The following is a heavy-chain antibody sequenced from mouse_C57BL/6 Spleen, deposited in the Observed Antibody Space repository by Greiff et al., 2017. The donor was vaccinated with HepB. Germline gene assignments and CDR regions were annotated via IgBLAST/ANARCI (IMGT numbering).Heavy chain of an antibody. J-gene: IGHJ3*01. CDR2: IYPGDGDT. CDR1: GYAFSSSW. V-gene: IGHV1-82*01. CDR3: ARSKIDYGMFAY. D-gene: IGHD2-4*01. Sequence: QVQLKQSGPELVKPGASVKISCKASGYAFSSSWMNWVKQRPGKGLEWIGRIYPGDGDTNYNGKFKGKATLTADKSSSTAYMQLSSLTSEDSAVYFCARSKIDYGMFAYWGQGTLVTVSA.